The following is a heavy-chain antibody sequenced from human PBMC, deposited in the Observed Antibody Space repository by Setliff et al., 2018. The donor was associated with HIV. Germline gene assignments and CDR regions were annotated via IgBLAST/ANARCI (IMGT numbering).Heavy chain of an antibody. CDR1: GFSFFNFA. V-gene: IGHV3-21*01. J-gene: IGHJ3*02. Sequence: SLRLSCATSGFSFFNFALNWVRQAPGKGLEWVSSISSSGSYIYYADSVKGRFTISRDDATKSLFLQMDSLRAEDTAVYYCARSRSTRDAFDIWGQGTMVTVSS. CDR2: ISSSGSYI. D-gene: IGHD2-2*01. CDR3: ARSRSTRDAFDI.